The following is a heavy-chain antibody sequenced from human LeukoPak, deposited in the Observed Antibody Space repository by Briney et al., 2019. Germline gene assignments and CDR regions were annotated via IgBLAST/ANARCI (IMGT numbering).Heavy chain of an antibody. CDR2: ITSSGSTM. CDR3: AKEGGELWLRGVARKYYFDY. J-gene: IGHJ4*02. CDR1: GFTFSSYE. D-gene: IGHD5-18*01. V-gene: IGHV3-48*03. Sequence: GGSLRLSCAASGFTFSSYEMNWVRQAPGKGLEWVSYITSSGSTMYYADSVKGRFTISRDDAKNSLYLQMNSLRAEDTAVYYCAKEGGELWLRGVARKYYFDYWGQGTLVTVSS.